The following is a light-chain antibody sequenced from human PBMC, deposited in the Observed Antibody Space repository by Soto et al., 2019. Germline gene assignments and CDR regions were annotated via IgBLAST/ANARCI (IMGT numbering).Light chain of an antibody. V-gene: IGKV1-5*03. CDR2: KAS. J-gene: IGKJ3*01. Sequence: DIQMTQSPSTLSASVGDRVTITCRASQSISSWLAWYQRKPGKAPKLLIYKASSLESGVPSRFSGSGSGTEFTLTISSLQPDDFATYYCQQYNSYPETFGPGTKVDIK. CDR3: QQYNSYPET. CDR1: QSISSW.